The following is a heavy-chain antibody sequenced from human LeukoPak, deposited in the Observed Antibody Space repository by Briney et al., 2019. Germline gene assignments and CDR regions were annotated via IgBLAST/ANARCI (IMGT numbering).Heavy chain of an antibody. CDR3: AKVHYYDSSGYYYNYYGMDV. CDR1: GFTFSSYA. D-gene: IGHD3-22*01. Sequence: PGGSLRLSCAASGFTFSSYAMNWVRQAPGKGLEWVSGISGGGGSTYYADSVKGRFTISRDNSKNTLYLQMNSLRAEDTAVYYCAKVHYYDSSGYYYNYYGMDVWGQGTTVTVSS. J-gene: IGHJ6*02. V-gene: IGHV3-23*01. CDR2: ISGGGGST.